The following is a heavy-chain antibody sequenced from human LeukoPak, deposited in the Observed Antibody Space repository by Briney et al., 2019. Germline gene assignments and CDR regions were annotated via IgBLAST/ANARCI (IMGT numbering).Heavy chain of an antibody. CDR2: INHSGST. D-gene: IGHD3-22*01. V-gene: IGHV4-34*01. CDR3: ARTGYYDSF. CDR1: GGSFSGYY. Sequence: PSETLSLTCAVYGGSFSGYYWSWIRQPPGKGLEWIGEINHSGSTNYNPSLKSRVTISVDTSKNQFSLKLSSVTAADTAVYYCARTGYYDSFWGQGTLVTVSP. J-gene: IGHJ4*02.